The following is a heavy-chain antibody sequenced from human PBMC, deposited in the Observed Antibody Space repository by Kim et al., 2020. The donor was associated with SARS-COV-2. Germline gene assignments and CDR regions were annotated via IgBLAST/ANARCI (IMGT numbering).Heavy chain of an antibody. CDR3: ARWAGGKVRGVIPYGMDV. D-gene: IGHD3-10*01. CDR1: GYSFTSYW. J-gene: IGHJ6*02. CDR2: IDPSDSYT. Sequence: GESLKISCKGSGYSFTSYWISWVRQMPGKDLEWMGRIDPSDSYTNYSPSFQGHVTISADKSISTAYLQWSSLKASDTAMYYCARWAGGKVRGVIPYGMDVWGQGTTVTVSS. V-gene: IGHV5-10-1*01.